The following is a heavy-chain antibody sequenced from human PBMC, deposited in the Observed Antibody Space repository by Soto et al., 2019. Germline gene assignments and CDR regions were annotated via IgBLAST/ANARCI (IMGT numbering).Heavy chain of an antibody. CDR1: GFTFSSYA. J-gene: IGHJ4*02. D-gene: IGHD6-13*01. CDR2: ISGSGGST. CDR3: ATRVSRAWYSSSWYGGGSDLDY. Sequence: GGSLRLSCAASGFTFSSYAMSWVRQAPGKGLEWVSAISGSGGSTYYADPVKGRFTISRDNSKNTLYLQMNSLRAEDTAVYYCATRVSRAWYSSSWYGGGSDLDYWGQGTLVTVSS. V-gene: IGHV3-23*01.